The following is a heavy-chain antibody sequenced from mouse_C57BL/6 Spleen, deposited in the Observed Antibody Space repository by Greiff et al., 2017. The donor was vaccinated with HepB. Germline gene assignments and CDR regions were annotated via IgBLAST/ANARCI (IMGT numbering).Heavy chain of an antibody. D-gene: IGHD1-1*01. CDR3: ARESPGATVVGMDY. CDR1: GFNIKDYY. J-gene: IGHJ4*01. V-gene: IGHV14-2*01. CDR2: IDPEDGET. Sequence: DVQLQESGAELVKPGASVKLSCTASGFNIKDYYMHWVKQRTEQGLEWIGRIDPEDGETKYAPKFQGKATITADTSSNPAYLQLSSLTSEDTAVYYCARESPGATVVGMDYWGQGTSVTVSS.